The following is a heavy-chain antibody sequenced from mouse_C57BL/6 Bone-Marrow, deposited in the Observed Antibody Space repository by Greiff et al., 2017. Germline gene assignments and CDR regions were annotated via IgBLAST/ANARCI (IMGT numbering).Heavy chain of an antibody. D-gene: IGHD1-1*01. V-gene: IGHV5-12*01. CDR3: ARQTTVVAFDY. CDR2: ISNGGGST. J-gene: IGHJ2*01. CDR1: GFTFSDYY. Sequence: EVKLQESGGGLVQPGGSLKLSCAASGFTFSDYYMYWVRQTPEKRLEWVAYISNGGGSTYYPDTVKGRFTISRDNAKNTLYLQMSRLKSEDTAMYYCARQTTVVAFDYWGQGTTLTVSS.